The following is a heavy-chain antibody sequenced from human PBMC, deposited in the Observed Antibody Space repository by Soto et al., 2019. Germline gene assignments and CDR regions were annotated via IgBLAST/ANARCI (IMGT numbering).Heavy chain of an antibody. J-gene: IGHJ4*02. CDR1: GFTFSSYA. Sequence: EVQLVEFGEGLVQPGGSLRLSCAASGFTFSSYAMHWVRQAPGKGLEYVSAISSNGGSTYYADSVKGRFTISRDNSTNTLYLQMGSLRAEDMAVYYCARGAGWFDYWGQGTLVTVSS. V-gene: IGHV3-64*02. CDR3: ARGAGWFDY. CDR2: ISSNGGST. D-gene: IGHD2-15*01.